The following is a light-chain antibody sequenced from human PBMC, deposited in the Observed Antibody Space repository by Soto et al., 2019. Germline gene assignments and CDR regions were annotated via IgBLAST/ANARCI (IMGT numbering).Light chain of an antibody. CDR3: HQYADSPRT. CDR2: DAS. Sequence: EIVLTQSTGTLSLSPGERATLSCRASQSVGKNYLAWYQQKPGQAPRFLIYDASSRASGIPDRFSGSGSGTDFTLTISRLEPEDFAVYYCHQYADSPRTFGQGTKVEIK. J-gene: IGKJ1*01. CDR1: QSVGKNY. V-gene: IGKV3-20*01.